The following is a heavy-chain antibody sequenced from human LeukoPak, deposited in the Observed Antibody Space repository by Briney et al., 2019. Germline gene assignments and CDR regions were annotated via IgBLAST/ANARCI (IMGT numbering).Heavy chain of an antibody. J-gene: IGHJ4*02. CDR2: IIPIFGTA. CDR1: GGTFSSYA. D-gene: IGHD3-22*01. Sequence: SVKVSCKASGGTFSSYAISWVRQAPGQGLEWMGGIIPIFGTANYAQKFQGGVTITTDESTSTAYMELSSLRSEDTAVYYCARGASVYYYDSSGYYWFDYWGQGTLVTVSS. CDR3: ARGASVYYYDSSGYYWFDY. V-gene: IGHV1-69*05.